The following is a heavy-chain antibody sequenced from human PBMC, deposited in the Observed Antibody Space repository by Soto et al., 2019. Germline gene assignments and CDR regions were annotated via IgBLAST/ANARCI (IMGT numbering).Heavy chain of an antibody. J-gene: IGHJ3*02. V-gene: IGHV3-11*05. CDR1: GFTFSDYY. CDR3: ASGQQIRMADI. D-gene: IGHD6-13*01. Sequence: QVQLVESGGGLVKPGGSLRLSCAASGFTFSDYYASWIRQAPGKGLEWVSYISGTSLDTEYADPVKGRFTISRDEADNLLHLQMNSLRVEDTAMYYCASGQQIRMADIWGQGTMVTVSS. CDR2: ISGTSLDT.